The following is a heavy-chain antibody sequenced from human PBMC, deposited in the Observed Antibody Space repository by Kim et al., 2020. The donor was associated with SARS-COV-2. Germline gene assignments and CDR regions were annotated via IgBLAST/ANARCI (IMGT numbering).Heavy chain of an antibody. CDR1: GFTFSSYG. CDR3: ARAGRVVTHISRYYYGMDV. V-gene: IGHV3-33*01. Sequence: GGSLRLSCAASGFTFSSYGMHWVRQAPGKGLEWVAVIWYDGSNKYYADSVKGRFTISRDNSKNTLYLQMNSLRAEDTAVYYCARAGRVVTHISRYYYGMDVWGQGTTVTVSS. J-gene: IGHJ6*02. CDR2: IWYDGSNK. D-gene: IGHD2-21*02.